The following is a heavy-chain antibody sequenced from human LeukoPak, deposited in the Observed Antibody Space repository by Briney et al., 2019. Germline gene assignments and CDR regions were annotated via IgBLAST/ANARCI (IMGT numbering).Heavy chain of an antibody. CDR3: AKGRVDGDYYFDY. V-gene: IGHV3-23*01. D-gene: IGHD4-17*01. Sequence: TGGSLRLSCAASGFTFSSYAMSWVRQAPGKGLEWASAISGSGGSTYYADSVKGRFTISRDNSKNTLYLQMNSLRAEDTAVYYCAKGRVDGDYYFDYWGQGTLVTVSS. J-gene: IGHJ4*02. CDR2: ISGSGGST. CDR1: GFTFSSYA.